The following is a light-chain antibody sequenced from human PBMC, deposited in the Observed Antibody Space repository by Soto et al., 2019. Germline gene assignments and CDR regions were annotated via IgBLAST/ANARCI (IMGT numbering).Light chain of an antibody. V-gene: IGLV2-23*02. Sequence: QSALTQPRSVSGSHGQSVTISCTGTSSDFGNYNLVSWYQQHPGKVPKLILFEVNKRPSWVSGRFSGSKSGNTASLTISGLQAEDEADYYCCSFTSSNTHGFGTGTKVTVL. CDR1: SSDFGNYNL. J-gene: IGLJ1*01. CDR2: EVN. CDR3: CSFTSSNTHG.